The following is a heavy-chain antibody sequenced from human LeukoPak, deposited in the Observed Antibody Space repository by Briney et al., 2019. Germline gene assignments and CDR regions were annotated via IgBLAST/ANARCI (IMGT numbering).Heavy chain of an antibody. CDR2: IYYGGST. D-gene: IGHD6-25*01. CDR3: ARGSSGLNY. J-gene: IGHJ4*02. V-gene: IGHV4-39*01. CDR1: GGSISSSSYY. Sequence: SETLSLTCTVSGGSISSSSYYWGWIRQPPGKGLEWIGSIYYGGSTYYNPSLKSRVTISVDTSKNQLSLKLSSVTAADTAVYYCARGSSGLNYWGQGTLVTVSS.